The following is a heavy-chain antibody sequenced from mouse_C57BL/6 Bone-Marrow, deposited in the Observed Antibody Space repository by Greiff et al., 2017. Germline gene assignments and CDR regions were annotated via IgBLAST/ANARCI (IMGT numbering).Heavy chain of an antibody. V-gene: IGHV1-55*01. D-gene: IGHD2-5*01. CDR3: ARETSYYSNYAWFAY. CDR1: GYTFTSYW. CDR2: IYPGSGST. Sequence: QVQLQQPGAELVKPGASVKMSCKASGYTFTSYWITWVQQRPGQGLEWIGDIYPGSGSTNYNEKFKSKATLTVDTSSSTAYMQLSSLTSEDSAVYYCARETSYYSNYAWFAYWGQGTLVTVSA. J-gene: IGHJ3*01.